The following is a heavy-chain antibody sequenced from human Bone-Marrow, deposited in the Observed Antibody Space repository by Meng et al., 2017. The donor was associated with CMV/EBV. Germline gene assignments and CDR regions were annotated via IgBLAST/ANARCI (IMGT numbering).Heavy chain of an antibody. D-gene: IGHD2/OR15-2a*01. CDR1: GGSFSGYY. V-gene: IGHV4-59*01. J-gene: IGHJ3*02. Sequence: SQTLSLTCAVYGGSFSGYYWSWIRQPPGKGLEWIGYIYYSGSTNYNPSLKSRVTISVDTSKNQFSLKLSSVTAADTAVYYCARQFYDGAFDIWGQGTMVTVSS. CDR2: IYYSGST. CDR3: ARQFYDGAFDI.